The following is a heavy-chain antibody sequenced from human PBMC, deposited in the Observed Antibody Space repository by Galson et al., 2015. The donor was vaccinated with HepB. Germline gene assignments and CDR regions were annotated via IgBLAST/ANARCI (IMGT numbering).Heavy chain of an antibody. V-gene: IGHV3-30*18. D-gene: IGHD1-26*01. CDR1: GFTFSSYG. CDR3: AKALGGSYRGDFDY. J-gene: IGHJ4*02. Sequence: SLRLSCAASGFTFSSYGMHWVRQAPGKGLEWVAVISYDGSNKYYADSVKGRFTISRDNSKNTLYLQMNSLRAEDTAVYYCAKALGGSYRGDFDYWGQGTLVTVSS. CDR2: ISYDGSNK.